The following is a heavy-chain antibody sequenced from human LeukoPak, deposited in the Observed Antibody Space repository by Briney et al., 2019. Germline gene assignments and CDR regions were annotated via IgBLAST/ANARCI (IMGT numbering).Heavy chain of an antibody. CDR3: AKLGTSYYYDSSGYYLFGAGDY. CDR2: ISYDGSNK. D-gene: IGHD3-22*01. CDR1: GFTFSSYD. J-gene: IGHJ4*02. V-gene: IGHV3-30*18. Sequence: GRSLRLSCAASGFTFSSYDMHWVRQAPGKGLEWVAVISYDGSNKYYADSVKGRFTISRDNSKNTLYLQMNSLRAEDTAVYYCAKLGTSYYYDSSGYYLFGAGDYWGQGTLVTVSS.